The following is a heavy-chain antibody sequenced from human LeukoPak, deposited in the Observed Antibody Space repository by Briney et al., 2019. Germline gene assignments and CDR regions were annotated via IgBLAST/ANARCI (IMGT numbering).Heavy chain of an antibody. D-gene: IGHD4-17*01. CDR1: GGTFSSYA. J-gene: IGHJ4*02. CDR3: ARANDYGDYDFDY. CDR2: IIPIFGTA. Sequence: GASVKVSCKASGGTFSSYAISWVRQAPGQGREWMGGIIPIFGTANYAQKFQGRVTITADESTSTAYMELSSLRSEDTAVYYCARANDYGDYDFDYWGQGTLVTVSS. V-gene: IGHV1-69*13.